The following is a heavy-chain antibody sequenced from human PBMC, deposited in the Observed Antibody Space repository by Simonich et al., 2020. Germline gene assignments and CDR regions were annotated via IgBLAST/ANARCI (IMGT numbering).Heavy chain of an antibody. D-gene: IGHD3-16*01. CDR2: INHSAST. J-gene: IGHJ3*02. Sequence: QVQLQQWGAGLLKHSETLSLTCAVYGGSFSGYYWSWIRQPPGKGLEWIGEINHSASTNYNPSLKSRVTISVYPSKNQFSLKLSSVTAADTAVYYCARPLGIVWAFDIWGQGTMVTVSS. V-gene: IGHV4-34*01. CDR3: ARPLGIVWAFDI. CDR1: GGSFSGYY.